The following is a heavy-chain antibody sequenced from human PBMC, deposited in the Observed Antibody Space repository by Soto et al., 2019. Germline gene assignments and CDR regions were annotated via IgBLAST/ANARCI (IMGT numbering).Heavy chain of an antibody. J-gene: IGHJ4*02. CDR3: ARDNGYSYGYTLDH. V-gene: IGHV4-59*01. CDR1: GGSISSYY. Sequence: SETLSLTCSVSGGSISSYYWNWIRQSPGKGLEWIGYIYYSGSTNYNPSLKSRVTISVDTSKNQFSLKLSSVTAADTAVYYCARDNGYSYGYTLDHWGQGTLVTVS. D-gene: IGHD5-18*01. CDR2: IYYSGST.